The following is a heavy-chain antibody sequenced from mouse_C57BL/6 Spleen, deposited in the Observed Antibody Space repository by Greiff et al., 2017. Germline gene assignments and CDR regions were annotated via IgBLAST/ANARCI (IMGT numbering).Heavy chain of an antibody. Sequence: EVKLMESGEGLVKPGGSLKLSCAASGFTFSSYAMSWVRQTPEKRLEWVAYISSGGDYIYYADTVKGRFTISRDNARNTLYLQMSSLKSEDTAMYYCTRVTTGNYFDYWGQGTTLTVSS. CDR3: TRVTTGNYFDY. J-gene: IGHJ2*01. V-gene: IGHV5-9-1*02. D-gene: IGHD1-1*01. CDR2: ISSGGDYI. CDR1: GFTFSSYA.